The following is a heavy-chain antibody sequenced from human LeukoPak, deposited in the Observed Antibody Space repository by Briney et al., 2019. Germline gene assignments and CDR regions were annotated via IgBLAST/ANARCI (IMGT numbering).Heavy chain of an antibody. V-gene: IGHV3-23*01. J-gene: IGHJ4*02. D-gene: IGHD6-19*01. CDR3: GKHHSSGWFHYFDY. Sequence: GGSLRLSCAASGFIFSSQFMSWVRQAPGKGLEWVSAVSGGGGSTYYAASVKGRFTISRDNSKNTLYLQMSSLRAEDTAVYYCGKHHSSGWFHYFDYWGQGILVTVSS. CDR1: GFIFSSQF. CDR2: VSGGGGST.